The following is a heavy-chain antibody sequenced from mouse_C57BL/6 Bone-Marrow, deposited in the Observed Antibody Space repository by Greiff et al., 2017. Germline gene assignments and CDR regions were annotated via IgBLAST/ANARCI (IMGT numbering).Heavy chain of an antibody. CDR3: ARGRDYDRGYAMDY. Sequence: EVQLVESGGGLVKPGGSLKLSCAASGFTFSSYAMSWVRQTPEKRLEWVATISDGGSYTYYPDNVKGRFTISRDNAKNNRYLQMSHLKSEDTAMYYCARGRDYDRGYAMDYWGQGTSVTVSS. D-gene: IGHD2-4*01. CDR2: ISDGGSYT. J-gene: IGHJ4*01. CDR1: GFTFSSYA. V-gene: IGHV5-4*01.